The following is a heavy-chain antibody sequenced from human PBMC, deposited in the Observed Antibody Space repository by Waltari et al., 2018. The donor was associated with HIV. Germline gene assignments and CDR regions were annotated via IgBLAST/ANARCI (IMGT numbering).Heavy chain of an antibody. V-gene: IGHV4-34*01. D-gene: IGHD2-15*01. Sequence: QVQLQQCAAGLLKPAENLSLTYAVYAGRLGGYFWRWIRQPPGKGLELIAEINRCGSTHYNPSLKIRVTISMDTSKNQFSLRLNSVTAADTAVYYCARRIIPPLVAAGRRQNPAPRTSFDSWGLGTLVTVSS. CDR3: ARRIIPPLVAAGRRQNPAPRTSFDS. CDR2: INRCGST. CDR1: AGRLGGYF. J-gene: IGHJ4*02.